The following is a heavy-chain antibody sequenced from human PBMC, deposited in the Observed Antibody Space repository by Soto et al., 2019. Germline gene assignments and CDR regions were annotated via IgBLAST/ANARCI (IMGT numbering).Heavy chain of an antibody. CDR1: GFTFSSYW. J-gene: IGHJ5*02. CDR3: ASSLAAAGTGWFDP. CDR2: INSDGSST. Sequence: AGGSLRLSCAASGFTFSSYWMHWVRQAPGKGLVWVSRINSDGSSTSYADSVKGRFTISRDNAKNTLYLQMNSLRAEDTAVYYCASSLAAAGTGWFDPWGQGTLVTVSS. D-gene: IGHD6-13*01. V-gene: IGHV3-74*01.